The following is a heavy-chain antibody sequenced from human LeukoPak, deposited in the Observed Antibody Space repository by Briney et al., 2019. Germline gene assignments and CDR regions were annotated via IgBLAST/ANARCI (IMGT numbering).Heavy chain of an antibody. CDR3: AREIAVAGTYFDY. V-gene: IGHV4-59*12. Sequence: SETLSLTCTVSGGSISSYYWSWLRQPPGKGLEWIGYIYYSGSTNYNPSLKSRVTISVDTSNNQFSLKLNWVSAEDTAVYYCAREIAVAGTYFDYWGQGTLVTVSS. CDR2: IYYSGST. CDR1: GGSISSYY. J-gene: IGHJ4*02. D-gene: IGHD6-19*01.